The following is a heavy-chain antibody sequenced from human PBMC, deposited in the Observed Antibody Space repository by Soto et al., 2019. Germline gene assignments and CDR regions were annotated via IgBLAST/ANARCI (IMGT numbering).Heavy chain of an antibody. CDR3: ATRTDYYYGSGSLAGMDV. D-gene: IGHD3-10*01. CDR1: GGSISSGSYY. V-gene: IGHV4-31*03. J-gene: IGHJ6*02. Sequence: QVQLQESGPGLVKPSQTLSLTCTVSGGSISSGSYYWSWIRQLPGKGLEWIGYIYYSGSTYYNPSLKTRVTISVDTSKNQFSLKLNSVTAADPAVYYCATRTDYYYGSGSLAGMDVWGQGTTVTVSS. CDR2: IYYSGST.